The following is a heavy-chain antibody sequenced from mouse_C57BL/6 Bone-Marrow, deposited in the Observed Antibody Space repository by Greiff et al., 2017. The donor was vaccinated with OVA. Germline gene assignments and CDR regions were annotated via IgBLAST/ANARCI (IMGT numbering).Heavy chain of an antibody. CDR1: GYTFTDYY. CDR3: ARERYYGNYEWYFDV. Sequence: VQLQQSGPELVKPGASVKISCKASGYTFTDYYMNWVKQSHGKSLEWIGDINPNNGGTSYNQKFKGKATLTVDKSSSTAYMELRSLTSEDSAVYYCARERYYGNYEWYFDVWGTGTTVTVSS. J-gene: IGHJ1*03. D-gene: IGHD2-1*01. V-gene: IGHV1-26*01. CDR2: INPNNGGT.